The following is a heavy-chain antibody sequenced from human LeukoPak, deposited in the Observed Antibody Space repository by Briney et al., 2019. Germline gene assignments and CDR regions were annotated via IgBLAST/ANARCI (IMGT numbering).Heavy chain of an antibody. CDR3: ARDQSTFGGEYYYYYMDV. Sequence: GASVKVSCKASGYTFTSYYMHWVRQAPGQGLEWMGIINPSGGSTSYAQKFQGRVTMTRDTSTSTVYMELSSLRSEDTAVYYCARDQSTFGGEYYYYYMDVRGKGTTVTISS. J-gene: IGHJ6*03. CDR2: INPSGGST. CDR1: GYTFTSYY. V-gene: IGHV1-46*01. D-gene: IGHD3-10*01.